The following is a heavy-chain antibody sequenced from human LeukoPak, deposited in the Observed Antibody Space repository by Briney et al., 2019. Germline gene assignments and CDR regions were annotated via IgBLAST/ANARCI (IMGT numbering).Heavy chain of an antibody. Sequence: LWASVKVSCKASGYTFTSYYMHWVRQAPGQGLEWMGIINPSGGSTSYAQKFQGRVTMTRGTSTSTVYMELSSLRSEDTAVYYCARAWAFGYYFDYWGQGTLVTVSS. V-gene: IGHV1-46*01. CDR2: INPSGGST. CDR3: ARAWAFGYYFDY. CDR1: GYTFTSYY. D-gene: IGHD3-10*01. J-gene: IGHJ4*02.